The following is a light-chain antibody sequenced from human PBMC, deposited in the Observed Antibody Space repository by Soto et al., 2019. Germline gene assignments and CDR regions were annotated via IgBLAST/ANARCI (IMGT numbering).Light chain of an antibody. CDR1: QSVSSN. CDR3: QQYANLPIP. J-gene: IGKJ5*01. CDR2: GAS. V-gene: IGKV3-15*01. Sequence: VLTQSLGTVSLSPRERATLSCRASQSVSSNLAWYQQKPGQAPRLFIYGASTRATAIPPRFSGSGSGTEFTLTISSLQSEDFAVYYCQQYANLPIPSGEGRLLEV.